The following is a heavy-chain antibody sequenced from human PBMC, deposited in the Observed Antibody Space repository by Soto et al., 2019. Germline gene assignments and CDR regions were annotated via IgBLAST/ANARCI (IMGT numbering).Heavy chain of an antibody. CDR2: INHSGST. D-gene: IGHD3-10*01. CDR1: GGSFSGPN. J-gene: IGHJ5*02. V-gene: IGHV4-34*01. Sequence: QVQLQQWGAGLLKPSETLSLACAVYGGSFSGPNWSWIRQPPGKGLEWIGEINHSGSTNYNPSLKSRVTKSIERSKNQSPLKVGLGTAPDTAVYSCGGGWGFGFDPWGQGIRVTVSS. CDR3: GGGWGFGFDP.